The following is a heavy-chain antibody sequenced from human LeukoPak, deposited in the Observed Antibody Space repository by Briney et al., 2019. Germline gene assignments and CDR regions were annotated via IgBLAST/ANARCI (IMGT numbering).Heavy chain of an antibody. J-gene: IGHJ4*02. CDR2: ISYDGSNK. CDR3: AGGSGIAVAGTSSPFDY. Sequence: GRSLRLSCAASGFTFSSHAMHWVRQAPGKGLEWVAVISYDGSNKYYADSVKGRFTISRDNSKNTLYLQMNSLRAEDTAVYYCAGGSGIAVAGTSSPFDYWGQGTLVTVSS. CDR1: GFTFSSHA. V-gene: IGHV3-30-3*01. D-gene: IGHD6-19*01.